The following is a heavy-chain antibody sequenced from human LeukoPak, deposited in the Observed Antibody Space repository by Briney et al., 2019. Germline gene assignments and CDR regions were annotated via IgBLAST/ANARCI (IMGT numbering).Heavy chain of an antibody. J-gene: IGHJ5*02. Sequence: ASVKVSCKASGYTFTGYYMHWVRQAPGQGLEWMGWINPNSGGTNYAQKFQGRVTMTRDTSISTAYMELSRLRSDDTAVYYCARVFRSGSYHCWFDPWGQGTLVTVSS. V-gene: IGHV1-2*02. CDR1: GYTFTGYY. CDR2: INPNSGGT. D-gene: IGHD3-10*01. CDR3: ARVFRSGSYHCWFDP.